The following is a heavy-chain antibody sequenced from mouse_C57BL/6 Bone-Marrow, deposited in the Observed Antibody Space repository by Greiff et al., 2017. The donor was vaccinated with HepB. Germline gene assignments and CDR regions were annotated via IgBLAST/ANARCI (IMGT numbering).Heavy chain of an antibody. CDR1: GYTFTDYN. D-gene: IGHD1-1*01. J-gene: IGHJ3*01. Sequence: EVQLQQSGPELVKPGASVKIPCKASGYTFTDYNMDWVKQSHGKSLEWIGDINPNNGGTIYNQKFKGKATLTVDKSSSTAYMELRSLTSEDTAVYYCARVPYYYGSSPWFAYWGQGTLVTVSA. CDR3: ARVPYYYGSSPWFAY. CDR2: INPNNGGT. V-gene: IGHV1-18*01.